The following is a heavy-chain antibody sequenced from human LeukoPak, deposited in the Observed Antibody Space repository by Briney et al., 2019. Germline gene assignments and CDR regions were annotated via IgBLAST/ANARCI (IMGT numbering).Heavy chain of an antibody. CDR1: GFTFSSYW. CDR3: AKVPFGSSGLYNWFDP. V-gene: IGHV3-74*01. J-gene: IGHJ5*02. Sequence: HPGGSLRLSCAASGFTFSSYWMHWVRHAPGKGLMWVSRINSDGSTTNYADSVKGRFTISRDNAKNTLYLQMNSLRAEDTAVYYCAKVPFGSSGLYNWFDPWGQGTLVTVSS. CDR2: INSDGSTT. D-gene: IGHD3-22*01.